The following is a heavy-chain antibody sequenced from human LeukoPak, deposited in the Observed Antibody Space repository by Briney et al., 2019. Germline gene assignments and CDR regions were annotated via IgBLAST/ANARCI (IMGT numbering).Heavy chain of an antibody. D-gene: IGHD3-10*01. CDR3: ARGADYYGSAGNRNDY. V-gene: IGHV1-69*04. Sequence: SVKVSCKASGGTFSSYAISWVRQAPGQGLEWMGRIIPILDIANYAQKFQGRVTITADKSTSTAYMELSSLRSEDTAVYYCARGADYYGSAGNRNDYWGQGTLVTVSS. CDR1: GGTFSSYA. J-gene: IGHJ4*02. CDR2: IIPILDIA.